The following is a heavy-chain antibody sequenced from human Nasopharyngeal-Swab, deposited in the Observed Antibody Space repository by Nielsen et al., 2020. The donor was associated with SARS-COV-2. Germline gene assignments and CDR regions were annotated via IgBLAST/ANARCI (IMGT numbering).Heavy chain of an antibody. CDR3: AREDRWTLTSFYYALDV. CDR2: MYTSGST. CDR1: GVSISSGSYY. Sequence: LRLSCSVSGVSISSGSYYWSWIRQPAGKGLEWIGHMYTSGSTNYNPSLKSRVAISIDTSKNQFSLRLSSATAADTAVYYCAREDRWTLTSFYYALDVWGQGTTVTVSS. J-gene: IGHJ6*02. V-gene: IGHV4-61*09. D-gene: IGHD3-9*01.